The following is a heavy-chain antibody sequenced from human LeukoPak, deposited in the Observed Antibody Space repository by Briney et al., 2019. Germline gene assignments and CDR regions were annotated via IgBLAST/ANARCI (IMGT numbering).Heavy chain of an antibody. Sequence: GGSLRLSCGASGFSFSNNEMNWVRQAPGRGLEWVSYISRGGGTIYYADSVKGRFTLSRDNVQNSLYLQMNSLRAEDTAVYYCASSTGYSYGYFDYWGQGTLVTVSS. CDR2: ISRGGGTI. V-gene: IGHV3-48*03. CDR1: GFSFSNNE. J-gene: IGHJ4*02. D-gene: IGHD5-18*01. CDR3: ASSTGYSYGYFDY.